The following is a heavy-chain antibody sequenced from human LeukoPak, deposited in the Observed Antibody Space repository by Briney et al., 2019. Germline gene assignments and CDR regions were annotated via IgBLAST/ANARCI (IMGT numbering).Heavy chain of an antibody. CDR2: ITSSSGNT. CDR3: AKDGTGCGGDCYSDY. D-gene: IGHD2-21*02. V-gene: IGHV3-23*01. CDR1: GFTFDGYG. Sequence: GGSLRLSCAASGFTFDGYGMSWVRQSPGKGLEWVSSITSSSGNTYYADSVKGRFTISRDNSKNTLYLQMNSLRAEDTAVYYCAKDGTGCGGDCYSDYWGQGTLVTVSP. J-gene: IGHJ4*02.